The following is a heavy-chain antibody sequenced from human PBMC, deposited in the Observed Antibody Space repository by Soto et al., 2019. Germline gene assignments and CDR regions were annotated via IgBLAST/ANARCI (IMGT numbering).Heavy chain of an antibody. CDR1: GDSISAYS. D-gene: IGHD5-12*01. CDR2: IHYNGNT. Sequence: PSETLSLTCTVSGDSISAYSWSWVPQPPGKGLEWMGNIHYNGNTKYNPSLKSRVSMAVDTSKNQVSLRLISVTAADTAKYFCAREGNLGRWLQPLDFWGQGILVTVSS. CDR3: AREGNLGRWLQPLDF. J-gene: IGHJ4*02. V-gene: IGHV4-59*13.